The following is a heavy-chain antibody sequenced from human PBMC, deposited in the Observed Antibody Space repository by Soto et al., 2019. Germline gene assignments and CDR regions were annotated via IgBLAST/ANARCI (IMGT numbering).Heavy chain of an antibody. Sequence: GGSLRLSCAASGFTFSSYAMSWVRQAPGKGLEWVSAISGSGGSTYYADSVKGRFTISRDNSKNTLYLQMNSLRAEDTAVYYCAKASYCSGGSCYSYGMDVWGQGTTVTVSS. CDR2: ISGSGGST. V-gene: IGHV3-23*01. D-gene: IGHD2-15*01. CDR1: GFTFSSYA. CDR3: AKASYCSGGSCYSYGMDV. J-gene: IGHJ6*02.